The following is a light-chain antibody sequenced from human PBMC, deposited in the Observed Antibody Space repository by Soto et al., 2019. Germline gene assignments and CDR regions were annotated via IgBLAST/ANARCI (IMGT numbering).Light chain of an antibody. J-gene: IGKJ2*01. CDR1: QTIGSW. CDR2: KAS. V-gene: IGKV1-5*03. CDR3: HQYDTYSYT. Sequence: DIQMTQSPSTLSGSVGDRVTITCRASQTIGSWLAWYQQRPGKAPKLLIYKASTLESGVPSRFSGSGSGTEFTLTISSLQPDDFATYYCHQYDTYSYTFGQGTKVDIK.